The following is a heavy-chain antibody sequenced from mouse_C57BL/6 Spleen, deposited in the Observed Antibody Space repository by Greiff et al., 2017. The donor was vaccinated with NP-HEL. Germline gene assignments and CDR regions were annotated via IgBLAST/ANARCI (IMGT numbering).Heavy chain of an antibody. V-gene: IGHV5-17*01. CDR3: ARGGDYYGSRWYFDV. D-gene: IGHD1-1*01. CDR1: GFTFSDYG. Sequence: EVQGVESGGGLVKPGGSLKLSCAASGFTFSDYGMHWVRQAPEKGLEWVAYISSGSSTIYYADTVKGRFTISRDNAKNTLFLQMTSLRYEDTAMYYCARGGDYYGSRWYFDVWGTGTTVTVSS. J-gene: IGHJ1*03. CDR2: ISSGSSTI.